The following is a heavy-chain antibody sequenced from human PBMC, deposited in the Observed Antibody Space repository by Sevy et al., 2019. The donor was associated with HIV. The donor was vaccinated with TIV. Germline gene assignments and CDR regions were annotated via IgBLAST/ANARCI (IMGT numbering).Heavy chain of an antibody. CDR2: IYYSGST. D-gene: IGHD2-15*01. CDR3: ARRNGGRFDY. Sequence: SETLSLTCTVSGGSISSADYYWSWIRQPPGKGLAWIGYIYYSGSTYYNPSLKSRVTISVDTPKNQFSLKLSSVTAADTAVSYCARRNGGRFDYWGQGTLVTVSS. J-gene: IGHJ4*02. V-gene: IGHV4-30-4*01. CDR1: GGSISSADYY.